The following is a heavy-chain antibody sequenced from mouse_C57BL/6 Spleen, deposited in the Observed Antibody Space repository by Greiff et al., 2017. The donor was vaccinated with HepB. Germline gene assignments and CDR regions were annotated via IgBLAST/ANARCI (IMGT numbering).Heavy chain of an antibody. D-gene: IGHD2-4*01. J-gene: IGHJ4*01. CDR2: ISDGGSYT. Sequence: EVQGVESGGGLVKPGGSLKLSCAASGFTFSSYAMSWVRQTPEKRLEWVATISDGGSYTYYPDNVKGRFTISRDNAKNNLYLQMSHLKSEDTAMYYCARDRDYDDYYAMDYWGQGTSVTVSS. CDR1: GFTFSSYA. V-gene: IGHV5-4*01. CDR3: ARDRDYDDYYAMDY.